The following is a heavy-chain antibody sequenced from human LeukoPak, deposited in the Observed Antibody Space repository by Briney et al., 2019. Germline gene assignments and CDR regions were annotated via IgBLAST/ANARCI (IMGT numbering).Heavy chain of an antibody. CDR2: IIPIFGTA. D-gene: IGHD3-10*01. CDR3: AGLDYYGSGSYHGHAFDI. CDR1: GFTFSSYW. Sequence: PGGSLRLSCAASGFTFSSYWISWVRQAPGQGLEWMGGIIPIFGTANYAQKFQGRVTITADESTSTAYMELSSLRSEDTAVYYCAGLDYYGSGSYHGHAFDIWGQGTMVTVSS. V-gene: IGHV1-69*01. J-gene: IGHJ3*02.